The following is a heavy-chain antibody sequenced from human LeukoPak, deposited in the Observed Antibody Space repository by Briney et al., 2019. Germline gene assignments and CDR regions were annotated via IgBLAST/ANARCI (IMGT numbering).Heavy chain of an antibody. CDR3: ANSGSGWYGEVY. CDR2: ISYDGSNK. CDR1: GFTFSSYG. D-gene: IGHD6-19*01. V-gene: IGHV3-30*18. J-gene: IGHJ4*02. Sequence: PGGSLRLSCAASGFTFSSYGMHWVRQAPGKGLEWVAVISYDGSNKYYADSVKGRFTISRDNSKNTLYLQMNSLRAEVTAVYYCANSGSGWYGEVYWGQGTLVTVSS.